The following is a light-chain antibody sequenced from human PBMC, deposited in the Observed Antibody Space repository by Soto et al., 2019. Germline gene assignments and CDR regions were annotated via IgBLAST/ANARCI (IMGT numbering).Light chain of an antibody. CDR1: SSNIGSNT. CDR3: AEWDASLRGLE. CDR2: NNS. Sequence: QSVLTQPPSASGTPGQMVTISCSGSSSNIGSNTVNWYQQLPGMAPKLLIYNNSQRPSGVPDRFSGSKSGTSASLAISGLQPEDEADYYCAEWDASLRGLEFGGGTKLTVL. V-gene: IGLV1-44*01. J-gene: IGLJ2*01.